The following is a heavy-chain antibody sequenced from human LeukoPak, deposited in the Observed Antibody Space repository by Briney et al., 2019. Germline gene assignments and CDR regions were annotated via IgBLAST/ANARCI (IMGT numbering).Heavy chain of an antibody. J-gene: IGHJ3*02. CDR2: IKQDGSEK. D-gene: IGHD3-3*01. V-gene: IGHV3-7*01. Sequence: PGGSLRLSCAASGFTFSSYWMSWVRQAPGKGLEWVANIKQDGSEKYYVDSVKGRFTISRDNAKNSLYLQMNSLRAEDTAVYYCAKLISSWYYDFWSGYPPVALDIWGQGTMVTVSS. CDR3: AKLISSWYYDFWSGYPPVALDI. CDR1: GFTFSSYW.